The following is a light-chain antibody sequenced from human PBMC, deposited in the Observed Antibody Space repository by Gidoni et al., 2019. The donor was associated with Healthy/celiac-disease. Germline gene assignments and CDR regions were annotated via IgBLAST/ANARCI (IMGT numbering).Light chain of an antibody. Sequence: QPVLTQDPSLPVSQGGTVTPTCASSTGAVTSGYYPNWFQQKPGQAPRALIYSTSNKPSWTPARFSGSLLGGKAALTLSGVQPEDEAEYYCLLYYGGAQPYWVFGGGTKLTVL. CDR1: TGAVTSGYY. CDR2: STS. CDR3: LLYYGGAQPYWV. J-gene: IGLJ3*02. V-gene: IGLV7-43*01.